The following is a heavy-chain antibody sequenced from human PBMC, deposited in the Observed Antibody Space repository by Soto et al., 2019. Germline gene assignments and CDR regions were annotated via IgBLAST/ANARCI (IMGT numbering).Heavy chain of an antibody. V-gene: IGHV3-23*01. Sequence: SLRLSCAASGFTFSSYAMSWVRQAPGKGLEWVSAISGSGGSTYYADSVKGRFTISRDNSKNTLYLQMNSLRAEDTAVYYCAKDYYYGSGSYYLTRYAFDIWGQGTMVTVSS. CDR2: ISGSGGST. CDR1: GFTFSSYA. J-gene: IGHJ3*02. D-gene: IGHD3-10*01. CDR3: AKDYYYGSGSYYLTRYAFDI.